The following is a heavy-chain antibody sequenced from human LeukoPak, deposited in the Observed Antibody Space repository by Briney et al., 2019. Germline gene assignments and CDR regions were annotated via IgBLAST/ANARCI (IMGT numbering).Heavy chain of an antibody. J-gene: IGHJ5*02. D-gene: IGHD6-13*01. CDR2: IIPIFGTA. V-gene: IGHV1-69*13. Sequence: SVKVSCKASGGTFSSYAISWVRQAPGQGLEWMGGIIPIFGTANYAQKFQGRVTITADESTSTAYMELSSLRSEDTAVYYCARHVRHELDNWFDPWGQGTLVTVSS. CDR3: ARHVRHELDNWFDP. CDR1: GGTFSSYA.